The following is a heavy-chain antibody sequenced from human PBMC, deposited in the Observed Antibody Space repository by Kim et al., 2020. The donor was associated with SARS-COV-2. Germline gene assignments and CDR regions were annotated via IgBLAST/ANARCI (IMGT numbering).Heavy chain of an antibody. CDR1: GYTFTSYG. CDR2: ISAYNGNT. CDR3: ARDSLRDIVVVPAAIDLDY. J-gene: IGHJ4*02. V-gene: IGHV1-18*04. Sequence: ASVKVSCKASGYTFTSYGISWVRQAPGQGLEWMGWISAYNGNTNYAQKLQGRVTMTTDTSTSTAYMELRSLRSDDTAVYYCARDSLRDIVVVPAAIDLDYWGQGTLVTVSS. D-gene: IGHD2-2*01.